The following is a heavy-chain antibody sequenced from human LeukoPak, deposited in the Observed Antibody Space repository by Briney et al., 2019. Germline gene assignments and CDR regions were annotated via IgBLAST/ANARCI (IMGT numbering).Heavy chain of an antibody. CDR1: GFTFSIYA. CDR3: AKLPTFDYVWGSYPISHFDY. V-gene: IGHV3-23*01. CDR2: ISANGGST. Sequence: GGSLRLSCAASGFTFSIYAMTWGRQAPGQGLEWVSAISANGGSTYYADSVRGRFIMSRDNSENTLYLQLNTLRAEATAVYYCAKLPTFDYVWGSYPISHFDYWGQGTLVTVSS. J-gene: IGHJ4*02. D-gene: IGHD3-16*02.